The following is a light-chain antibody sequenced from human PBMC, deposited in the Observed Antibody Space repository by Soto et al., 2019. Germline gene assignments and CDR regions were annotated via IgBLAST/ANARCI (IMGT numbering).Light chain of an antibody. CDR1: QSVSTR. V-gene: IGKV1-5*01. J-gene: IGKJ1*01. CDR3: QQYNMYPWT. Sequence: DIQMTQAPSTLSASVGARVTITCRAGQSVSTRLAWYQQKPGKAPKLLIYDASTLESGIPSRFSGSGSGTEFTLTISSLQPDDFATYYCQQYNMYPWTFGQGTKVDIK. CDR2: DAS.